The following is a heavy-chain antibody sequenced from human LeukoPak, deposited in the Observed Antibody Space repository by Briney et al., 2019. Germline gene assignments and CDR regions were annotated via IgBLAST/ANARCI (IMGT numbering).Heavy chain of an antibody. CDR2: ISGSGGST. CDR3: AKATMYSSSWYSDY. CDR1: GFTFSSYG. D-gene: IGHD6-13*01. Sequence: GGSLRLSCAASGFTFSSYGMSWVRQAPGKGLEWVSAISGSGGSTYYADSVKGRFTISRDNSKNTLYLQMNSLRAEDTAVYYCAKATMYSSSWYSDYWGQGTLVTVSS. V-gene: IGHV3-23*01. J-gene: IGHJ4*02.